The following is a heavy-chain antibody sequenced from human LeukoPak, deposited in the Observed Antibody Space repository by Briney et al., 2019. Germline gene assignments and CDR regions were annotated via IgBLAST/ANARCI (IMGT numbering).Heavy chain of an antibody. CDR2: ISSTSNYI. J-gene: IGHJ3*02. Sequence: GGSLRLSCAACGFTFSSYSMDWVRQDPGKGLEWVSSISSTSNYIYYADSVKGRFTISRDNAKNSLFLQMNSLRAEDTAVYYCARDPGGIAVPGLGFAFDIWGQGTMVTLSS. D-gene: IGHD6-19*01. CDR1: GFTFSSYS. CDR3: ARDPGGIAVPGLGFAFDI. V-gene: IGHV3-21*01.